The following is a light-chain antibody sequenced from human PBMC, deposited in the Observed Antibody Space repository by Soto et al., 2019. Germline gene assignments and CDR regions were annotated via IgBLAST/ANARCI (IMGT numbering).Light chain of an antibody. Sequence: QSALTQPPSAYGSLGQSVTISCTGTSSDVGAYDFVSWFQQHPGKAPRLIVYEVRKRPSGVPDRFSGSKSGNTASLTVSGLQAEDEADYFCCSYAGGFYVFGTGTKLTVL. CDR1: SSDVGAYDF. CDR2: EVR. V-gene: IGLV2-8*01. J-gene: IGLJ1*01. CDR3: CSYAGGFYV.